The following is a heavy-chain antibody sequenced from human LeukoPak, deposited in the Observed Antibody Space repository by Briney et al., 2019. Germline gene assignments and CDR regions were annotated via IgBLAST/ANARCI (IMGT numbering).Heavy chain of an antibody. V-gene: IGHV4-34*01. CDR3: ARGRKIFHGYYYYMDV. J-gene: IGHJ6*03. Sequence: KPSETLSLTCAVYGGSFSGYYWSWIRQPPGKGLEWIGEINHSGSTNYNPSLKSRVTISIDTSKNQFSLKLRSVTAADRAVYYCARGRKIFHGYYYYMDVWGKGTTVTVSS. CDR1: GGSFSGYY. CDR2: INHSGST. D-gene: IGHD3-3*01.